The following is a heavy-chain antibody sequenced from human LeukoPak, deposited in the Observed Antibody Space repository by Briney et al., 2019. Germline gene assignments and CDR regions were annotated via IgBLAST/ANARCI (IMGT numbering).Heavy chain of an antibody. CDR1: GGSFSGYY. D-gene: IGHD3-3*01. J-gene: IGHJ3*02. CDR2: INHSGST. Sequence: PSETLSLTCAVYGGSFSGYYWSWIRQPPGKGLEWIGEINHSGSTNYNPSLKSRVTISVDTSKNQFSLKLSSVTAADTAVYYCARRSRYYDFWSGYPGTFDIWGQGTMVTVSS. V-gene: IGHV4-34*01. CDR3: ARRSRYYDFWSGYPGTFDI.